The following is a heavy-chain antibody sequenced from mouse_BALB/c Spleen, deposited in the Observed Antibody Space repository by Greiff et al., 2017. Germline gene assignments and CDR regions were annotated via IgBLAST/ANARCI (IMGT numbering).Heavy chain of an antibody. Sequence: EVQLQESGAELVKPGASVKLSCTASGFNIKDTYMHWVKQRPEQGLEWIGRIDPANGNTKYDPKFQGKATITADTSSNTAYLQLGSLTSEDTAVYYCAGSDYAMDYWGQGTSVTVSS. CDR2: IDPANGNT. CDR1: GFNIKDTY. V-gene: IGHV14-3*02. CDR3: AGSDYAMDY. J-gene: IGHJ4*01.